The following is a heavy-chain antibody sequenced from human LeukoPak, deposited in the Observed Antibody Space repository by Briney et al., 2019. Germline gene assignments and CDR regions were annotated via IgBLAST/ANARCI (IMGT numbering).Heavy chain of an antibody. CDR1: GVSISSYY. D-gene: IGHD6-19*01. V-gene: IGHV4-59*12. J-gene: IGHJ4*02. CDR3: ARGRFGSGWPRYFDY. CDR2: IYYSGST. Sequence: SETLSLTCTVSGVSISSYYWSWIRQPPGKGLEWIGYIYYSGSTNYNPSLKSRVTISVDTSKNQFSLKLSSVTAADTAVYYCARGRFGSGWPRYFDYWGQGTLVTVSS.